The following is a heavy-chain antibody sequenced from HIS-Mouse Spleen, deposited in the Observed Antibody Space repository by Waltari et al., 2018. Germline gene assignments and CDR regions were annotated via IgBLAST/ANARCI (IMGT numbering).Heavy chain of an antibody. CDR3: ARRGTRFGELLDAFDI. CDR2: IYYSGST. CDR1: GGSISSSSYY. Sequence: QLQLQESGPGLVKPSETLSLTCTVSGGSISSSSYYWGWIRQPPGKGLEWLGSIYYSGSTYYNPSLKSRVTISVDTSKNQFSLKLSSVTAADTAVYYCARRGTRFGELLDAFDIWGQGTMVTVSS. J-gene: IGHJ3*02. D-gene: IGHD3-10*01. V-gene: IGHV4-39*01.